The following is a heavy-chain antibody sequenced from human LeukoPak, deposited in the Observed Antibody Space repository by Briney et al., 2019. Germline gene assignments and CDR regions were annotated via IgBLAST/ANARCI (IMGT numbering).Heavy chain of an antibody. CDR1: GFTFSSYN. Sequence: PGGSLRLSCAASGFTFSSYNMNWVRQAPGKGLEWVSSISSSSSYIYYADSVRGRFTISRDNAKNSVYLQMNSLRAEDTGVYYCARSRSSGWSEDYWGQGTLVTVSS. V-gene: IGHV3-21*01. D-gene: IGHD6-19*01. CDR2: ISSSSSYI. CDR3: ARSRSSGWSEDY. J-gene: IGHJ4*02.